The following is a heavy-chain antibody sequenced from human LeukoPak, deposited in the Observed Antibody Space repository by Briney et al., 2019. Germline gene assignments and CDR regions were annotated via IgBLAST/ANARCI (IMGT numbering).Heavy chain of an antibody. Sequence: ASVKVSCKASGYTFAKYAIHWVRQAPGQTLEWMGWINAGNGDTRYSQKFQGGVTITRDTSASTAYMELSSLRSEDTAVYYCARESGGNPATSEDYWGQGTLVTVSS. CDR2: INAGNGDT. J-gene: IGHJ4*02. V-gene: IGHV1-3*01. CDR3: ARESGGNPATSEDY. CDR1: GYTFAKYA. D-gene: IGHD4-23*01.